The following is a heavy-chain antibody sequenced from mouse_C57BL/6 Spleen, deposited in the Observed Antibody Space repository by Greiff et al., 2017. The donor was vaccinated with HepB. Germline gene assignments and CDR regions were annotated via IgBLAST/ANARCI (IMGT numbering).Heavy chain of an antibody. J-gene: IGHJ2*01. D-gene: IGHD2-3*01. V-gene: IGHV1-78*01. CDR3: ARGDDGYYVGY. CDR1: GYTFTDYT. Sequence: VQLQQSDAELVKPGASVKISCKASGYTFTDYTIHWMKQRPEQGLEWIGYIYPRDGSTKYNEKFKGKATLTADKSSSKAYMQLNSLTSEDSAVYCCARGDDGYYVGYWGQGTTLTVSS. CDR2: IYPRDGST.